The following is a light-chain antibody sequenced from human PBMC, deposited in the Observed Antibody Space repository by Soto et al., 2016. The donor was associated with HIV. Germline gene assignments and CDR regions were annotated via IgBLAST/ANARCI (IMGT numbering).Light chain of an antibody. CDR3: QVWDSSTNHVV. J-gene: IGLJ2*01. CDR2: DDS. Sequence: SYVLTQSPSVSVAPGKTARIACGGNNIGSKSVYWYQQKPGQAPVLVVYDDSDQPSGIPERFSGSNSGNSATLTISRVEAGDEADYFCQVWDSSTNHVVFGGGTKLTVL. CDR1: NIGSKS. V-gene: IGLV3-21*03.